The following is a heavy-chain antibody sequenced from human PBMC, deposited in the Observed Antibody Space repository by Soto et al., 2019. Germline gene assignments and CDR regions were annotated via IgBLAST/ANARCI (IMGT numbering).Heavy chain of an antibody. CDR2: ISSSSSYI. J-gene: IGHJ4*02. D-gene: IGHD2-21*02. V-gene: IGHV3-21*01. Sequence: EVQLVESGGGLVKPGGSLRLSCAASGFTFSSYSMNWVRQAPGKGLEWVSSISSSSSYIYYVDSVKGRFTISRDNAKNSLYLQMNSLRAEDTAVYYCARFMTAIDYWGQGTLVTVSS. CDR1: GFTFSSYS. CDR3: ARFMTAIDY.